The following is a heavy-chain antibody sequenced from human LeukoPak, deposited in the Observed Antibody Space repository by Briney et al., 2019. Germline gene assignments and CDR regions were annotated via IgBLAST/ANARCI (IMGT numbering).Heavy chain of an antibody. V-gene: IGHV6-1*01. Sequence: SQTLSLTCAISGNSISSNTAAWKWIRQSTSRGLEWLGRTYYRSKWYSDYAVSVKSRITINPETSTNQFSLQLDSVTREDAAVYYCARQKITGTALDYWGQGTLVTVSS. D-gene: IGHD1-20*01. CDR2: TYYRSKWYS. J-gene: IGHJ4*02. CDR1: GNSISSNTAA. CDR3: ARQKITGTALDY.